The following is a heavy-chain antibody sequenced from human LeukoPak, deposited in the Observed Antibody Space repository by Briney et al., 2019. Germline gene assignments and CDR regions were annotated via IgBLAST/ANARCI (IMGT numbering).Heavy chain of an antibody. V-gene: IGHV3-30*02. Sequence: GGSLRLSCAASGFTFSSYGMHWVRQAPGKGLEWVAFIRYDGSNKYYADSVKSRFTISRDNSKNTLYLQMNRLRAEDTAVYYCAKGWASVRMPFDYWGQGTLVTVSS. CDR1: GFTFSSYG. CDR2: IRYDGSNK. D-gene: IGHD2-2*01. J-gene: IGHJ4*02. CDR3: AKGWASVRMPFDY.